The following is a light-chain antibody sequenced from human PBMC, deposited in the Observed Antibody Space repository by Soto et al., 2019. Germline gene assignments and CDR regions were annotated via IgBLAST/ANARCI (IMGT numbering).Light chain of an antibody. Sequence: QSVLSQPPSVSEAPRQRVTISCSGTSSNIGNNAVTWYQQLPGKAPKLIIFYDDLLPSGVSDRFSASKSGTSASLAISGLQSDDEADYYCAVWDDNLNGPVFGGGTQLTVL. CDR2: YDD. CDR3: AVWDDNLNGPV. J-gene: IGLJ3*02. CDR1: SSNIGNNA. V-gene: IGLV1-36*01.